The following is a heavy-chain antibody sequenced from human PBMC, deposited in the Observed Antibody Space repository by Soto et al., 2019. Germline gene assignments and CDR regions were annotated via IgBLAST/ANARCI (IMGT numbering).Heavy chain of an antibody. CDR1: GGSISSYY. CDR3: ARDTYAYYLDY. J-gene: IGHJ4*02. CDR2: INHSGST. V-gene: IGHV4-34*01. Sequence: SETLSLTCTVSGGSISSYYWSWIRQPPGKGLEWIGEINHSGSTNYNPSLKSRVTISVDTSKNQFSLKLSSVTAADTAVYYCARDTYAYYLDYWGQGTLVTVSS. D-gene: IGHD5-18*01.